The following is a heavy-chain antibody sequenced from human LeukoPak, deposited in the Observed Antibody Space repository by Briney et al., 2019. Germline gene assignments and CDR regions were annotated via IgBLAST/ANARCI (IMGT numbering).Heavy chain of an antibody. D-gene: IGHD6-19*01. V-gene: IGHV4-34*01. CDR2: INDSGNT. J-gene: IGHJ5*02. CDR3: ARDEGSGWHDWFDP. Sequence: PSETLSLTCAVSGGSLSGNYWSWIRQSPGKGLEWIGEINDSGNTNYNPSLKSRVTMSVDTSKNEFSLKLASVTAADTAVYYCARDEGSGWHDWFDPWGQGTLVTVSS. CDR1: GGSLSGNY.